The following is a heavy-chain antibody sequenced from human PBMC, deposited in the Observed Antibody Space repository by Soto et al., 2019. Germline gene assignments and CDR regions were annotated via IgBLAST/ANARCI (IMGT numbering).Heavy chain of an antibody. D-gene: IGHD1-26*01. Sequence: SETLSLTCTVSGDSISSGSAYWGWVRQPPGKGLEWIGSFYYSGNTHCNPSLKSRATISVDTSKNQFSLKLSSVTAADTAVYYCATQEVGGSYVYTFDPWGQGTLVTVS. CDR1: GDSISSGSAY. V-gene: IGHV4-39*01. CDR2: FYYSGNT. CDR3: ATQEVGGSYVYTFDP. J-gene: IGHJ5*02.